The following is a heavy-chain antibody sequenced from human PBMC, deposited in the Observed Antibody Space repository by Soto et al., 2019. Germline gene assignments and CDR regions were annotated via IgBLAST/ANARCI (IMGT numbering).Heavy chain of an antibody. CDR2: ISYDGSNK. Sequence: PGVSLRLSCAASGFTFSSYGMHWVRQAPGKGLEWVAVISYDGSNKYYADSVKGRFTISRDNSKNTLYLQMNSLRAEDTAVYYCARDGRIETFDYRGQRSLVTVSS. V-gene: IGHV3-30*03. CDR3: ARDGRIETFDY. CDR1: GFTFSSYG. J-gene: IGHJ4*02. D-gene: IGHD2-15*01.